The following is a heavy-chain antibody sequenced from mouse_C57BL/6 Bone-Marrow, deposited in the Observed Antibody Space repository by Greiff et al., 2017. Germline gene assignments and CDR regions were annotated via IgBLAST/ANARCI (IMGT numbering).Heavy chain of an antibody. CDR2: IYPGSGST. Sequence: QVQLQQPGAELVKPGASVKMSCKASGYTFNSYWITWVKQRPGQGLEWIGDIYPGSGSTNYNAKFKSKATLTVDTSSSTAYMQLSSLTSEDSAVYYCARGYDYAWFAYWGQGTLVTVSA. CDR3: ARGYDYAWFAY. D-gene: IGHD2-4*01. V-gene: IGHV1-55*01. J-gene: IGHJ3*01. CDR1: GYTFNSYW.